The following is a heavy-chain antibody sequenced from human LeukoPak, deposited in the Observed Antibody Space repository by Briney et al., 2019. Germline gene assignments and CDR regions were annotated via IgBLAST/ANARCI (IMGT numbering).Heavy chain of an antibody. Sequence: ASVKVSCKASGYTLTNYYIHWVRQAPGQGLEWMGISNPNGGSTSYAQQFQGRDTMTRDTSTSTVYMELTSLRSEDTALYYCARLTRSDTAFDIWGQGTMVTVSS. CDR2: SNPNGGST. V-gene: IGHV1-46*01. CDR1: GYTLTNYY. CDR3: ARLTRSDTAFDI. J-gene: IGHJ3*02. D-gene: IGHD3-3*01.